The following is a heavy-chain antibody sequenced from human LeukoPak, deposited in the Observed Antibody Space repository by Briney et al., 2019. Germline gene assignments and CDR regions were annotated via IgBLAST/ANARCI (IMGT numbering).Heavy chain of an antibody. D-gene: IGHD6-6*01. Sequence: SETLSLTCAVYGGSFSCYYWSWIRQPPGKGLEWMGEIKHGGSTNYNPSLKSRVTISVDTSKNQYSLKLSSVTAADTADYYCARKLANIAARPPYYYYYYMHVWGRGTTVTVFS. J-gene: IGHJ6*03. CDR2: IKHGGST. CDR3: ARKLANIAARPPYYYYYYMHV. V-gene: IGHV4-34*01. CDR1: GGSFSCYY.